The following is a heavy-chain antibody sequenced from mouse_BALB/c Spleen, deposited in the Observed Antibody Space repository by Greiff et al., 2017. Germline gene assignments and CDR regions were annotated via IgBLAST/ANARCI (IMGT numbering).Heavy chain of an antibody. V-gene: IGHV5-12-2*01. Sequence: EVQGVESGGGLVQPGGSLKLSCAASGFTFSSYTMSWVRQTPEKRLEWVAYISNGGGSTYYPDTVKGRFTISRDNAKNTLYLQMSSLKSEDTAMYYCARHGGQYYFDYWGQGTTLTVSS. CDR3: ARHGGQYYFDY. CDR1: GFTFSSYT. CDR2: ISNGGGST. J-gene: IGHJ2*01.